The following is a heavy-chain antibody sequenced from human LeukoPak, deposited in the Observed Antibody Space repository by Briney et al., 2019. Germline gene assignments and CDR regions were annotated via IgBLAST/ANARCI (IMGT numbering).Heavy chain of an antibody. Sequence: PSDTLSLTCAVSGESFSYNYWTWVRQPPGKGLEWIGDFNHSGRVNYRPSLKSRVTISVDTSKSQFSLKLSAVTAADTAVYYCARGLGPMSPSLDYWGQGSLVTVSS. D-gene: IGHD3-22*01. J-gene: IGHJ4*02. V-gene: IGHV4-34*01. CDR3: ARGLGPMSPSLDY. CDR1: GESFSYNY. CDR2: FNHSGRV.